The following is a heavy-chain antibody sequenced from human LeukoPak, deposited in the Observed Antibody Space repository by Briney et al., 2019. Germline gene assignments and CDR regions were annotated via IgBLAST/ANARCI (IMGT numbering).Heavy chain of an antibody. J-gene: IGHJ4*02. CDR2: IYYSGST. CDR3: ARGRGGVGDY. V-gene: IGHV4-59*01. Sequence: PSETLSLTCTVSGGSISSYYWSWIRQPPGKGLEWIGYIYYSGSTNYNPSLKSRVTISVDTSKNQFSLKLSSVTAADTAVYYCARGRGGVGDYWGQGTLVTVSS. CDR1: GGSISSYY. D-gene: IGHD3-3*01.